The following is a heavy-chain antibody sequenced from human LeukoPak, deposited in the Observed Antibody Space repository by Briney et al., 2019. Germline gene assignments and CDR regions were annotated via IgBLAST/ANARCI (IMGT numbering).Heavy chain of an antibody. CDR3: ARACASGWYAAGWFDL. J-gene: IGHJ5*02. V-gene: IGHV3-74*01. CDR2: INTDGRTT. CDR1: RLPFNNYW. D-gene: IGHD6-19*01. Sequence: GGSLTLSCALSRLPFNNYWMFWVRQAPEECLVWVSCINTDGRTTRYAASVQGRFTISRDNAKTTLYLQMDSLSGDDTAVYYCARACASGWYAAGWFDLWGQGSLVTVFS.